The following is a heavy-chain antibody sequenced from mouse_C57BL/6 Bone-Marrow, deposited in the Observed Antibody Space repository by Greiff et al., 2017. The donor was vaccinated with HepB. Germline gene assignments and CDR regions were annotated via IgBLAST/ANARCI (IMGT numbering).Heavy chain of an antibody. V-gene: IGHV1-81*01. Sequence: VQLQQSGAELARPGASVKLSCKASGYTFTSYGISWVKQRTGQGLEWIGEIYPRSGNNYYNEKFKGKATMTADKSSSTAYMELRSLTSEDAAVYVCARSLPREWFADWGTGTLVTVSA. CDR3: ARSLPREWFAD. D-gene: IGHD2-12*01. J-gene: IGHJ3*01. CDR2: IYPRSGNN. CDR1: GYTFTSYG.